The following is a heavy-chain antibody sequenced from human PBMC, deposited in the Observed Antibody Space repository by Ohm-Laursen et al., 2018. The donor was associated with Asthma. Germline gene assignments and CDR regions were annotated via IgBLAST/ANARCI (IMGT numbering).Heavy chain of an antibody. CDR3: ARNCGGDCYSFRDAFDI. J-gene: IGHJ3*02. CDR2: IYYSGST. Sequence: SETLSLTCTVSGGSISSGDYYWSWIRQPPGKGLEWIGYIYYSGSTYYNPSLKSRVTISVDTSKNQFSLKLSSVTAADTAVYYCARNCGGDCYSFRDAFDIWGQGTMVTVSS. CDR1: GGSISSGDYY. V-gene: IGHV4-30-4*01. D-gene: IGHD2-21*02.